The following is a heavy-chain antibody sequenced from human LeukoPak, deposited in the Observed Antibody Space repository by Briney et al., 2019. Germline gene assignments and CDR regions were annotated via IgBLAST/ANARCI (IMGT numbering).Heavy chain of an antibody. V-gene: IGHV1-18*04. D-gene: IGHD2-2*01. CDR3: ASHCSSTSCYDN. J-gene: IGHJ4*02. Sequence: ASVKVSCKASGYTFTGYYMHWVRQAPGQGLEWMGWISAYNGNTNYAQKLQGRVTMTTDTSTSTAYMELRSLRSDDTAVYYCASHCSSTSCYDNWGQGTLVTVSS. CDR2: ISAYNGNT. CDR1: GYTFTGYY.